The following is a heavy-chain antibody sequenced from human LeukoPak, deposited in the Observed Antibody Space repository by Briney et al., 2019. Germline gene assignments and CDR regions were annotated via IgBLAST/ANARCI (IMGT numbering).Heavy chain of an antibody. CDR1: GFTFSSYA. CDR2: ISGSGGST. J-gene: IGHJ4*02. CDR3: AKVSNDFWSGYFYYFDY. D-gene: IGHD3-3*01. Sequence: TGGSLRLSCAASGFTFSSYAMSWVRQAPGKGLEWVSAISGSGGSTYYADSVKGRFTISRDNSKNTLYPQMNSLRAEDTAVYYCAKVSNDFWSGYFYYFDYWGQGTLVTVSS. V-gene: IGHV3-23*01.